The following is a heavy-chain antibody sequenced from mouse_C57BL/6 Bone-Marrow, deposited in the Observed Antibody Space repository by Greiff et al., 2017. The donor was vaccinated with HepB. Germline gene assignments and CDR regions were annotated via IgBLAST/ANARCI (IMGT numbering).Heavy chain of an antibody. Sequence: VQLVESGPGLVAPSQSLSITCTVSGFSLTSYAISWVRQPPGKGLEWLGVIWTGGGTNYNSALKSRLSISKDNSKSQVFLKMNSLQTDDTARYYCASRSQLGRNYFDYWGQGTTLTVSS. CDR1: GFSLTSYA. V-gene: IGHV2-9-1*01. J-gene: IGHJ2*01. CDR2: IWTGGGT. CDR3: ASRSQLGRNYFDY. D-gene: IGHD4-1*02.